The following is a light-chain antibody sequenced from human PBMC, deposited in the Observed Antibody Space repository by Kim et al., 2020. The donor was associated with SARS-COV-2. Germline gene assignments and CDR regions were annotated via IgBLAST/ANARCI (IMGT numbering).Light chain of an antibody. CDR1: QTISSSY. J-gene: IGKJ4*01. CDR2: GAS. CDR3: QQYGSSPYT. V-gene: IGKV3-20*01. Sequence: SSGERVTLTCRTSQTISSSYLAWYQQKPGQAPRLLIYGASNRATDIPDRFSGSGSGTDFTLTISRLEPEDFAVYYCQQYGSSPYTFGGGTKVDIK.